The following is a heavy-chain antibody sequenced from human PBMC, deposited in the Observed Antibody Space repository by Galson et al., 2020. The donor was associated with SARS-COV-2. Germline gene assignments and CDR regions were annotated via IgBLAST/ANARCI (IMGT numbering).Heavy chain of an antibody. D-gene: IGHD2-15*01. CDR3: ATPVYCSGEGCYDF. J-gene: IGHJ4*02. CDR2: IYPGDSDT. V-gene: IGHV5-51*01. CDR1: GYSFSSHW. Sequence: GESLKISCQGSGYSFSSHWIGWVRQMPGKGLEWMGIIYPGDSDTRYSPPFQGQVTISADKSTSTSYLQWNSLRASDTAMYFCATPVYCSGEGCYDFWGQGTRVTVSS.